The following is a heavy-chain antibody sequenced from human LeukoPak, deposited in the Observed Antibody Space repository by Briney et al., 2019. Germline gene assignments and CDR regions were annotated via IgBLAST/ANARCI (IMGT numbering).Heavy chain of an antibody. D-gene: IGHD5-24*01. CDR3: AKDGVATTHYYYYMDV. CDR1: GFTFSSYA. J-gene: IGHJ6*03. V-gene: IGHV3-23*01. CDR2: ISGSGGST. Sequence: PGGSLRLSCAASGFTFSSYAMSWVRQAPGKGLEWVSAISGSGGSTYYADSVKGRFTISRDNSKNTLYLQMNSLRAEDTAVYYCAKDGVATTHYYYYMDVWGKGTTVTVSS.